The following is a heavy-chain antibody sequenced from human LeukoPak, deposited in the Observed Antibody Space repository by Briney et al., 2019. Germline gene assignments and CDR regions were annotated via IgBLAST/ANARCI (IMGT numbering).Heavy chain of an antibody. CDR2: INPNSGGT. CDR3: ARDLMVYAIDY. CDR1: GYTFTSYD. V-gene: IGHV1-2*02. D-gene: IGHD2-8*01. Sequence: ASVKVSCKASGYTFTSYDINWVRQAPGQGLEWMGWINPNSGGTNYAQKFQGRVTMTRDTSISTAYMELSRLRSDDTAVYYCARDLMVYAIDYWGQGTLVTVSS. J-gene: IGHJ4*02.